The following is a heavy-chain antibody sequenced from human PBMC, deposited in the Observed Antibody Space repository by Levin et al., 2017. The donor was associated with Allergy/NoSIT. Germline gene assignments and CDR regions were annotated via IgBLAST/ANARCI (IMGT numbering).Heavy chain of an antibody. CDR2: ISSRSSNI. CDR1: GFTFSNYS. D-gene: IGHD4-11*01. J-gene: IGHJ4*02. CDR3: ARDSTAVSSDY. V-gene: IGHV3-21*01. Sequence: TGGSLRLSCAASGFTFSNYSMNWVRQAPGKGLEWVSSISSRSSNIYYADSVKGRFTISRDNAKNSLYLQMNSLRAEYTAVYYCARDSTAVSSDYWGQGTLVTVSS.